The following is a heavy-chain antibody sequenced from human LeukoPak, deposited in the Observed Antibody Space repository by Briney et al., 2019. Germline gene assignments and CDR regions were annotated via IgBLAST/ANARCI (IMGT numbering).Heavy chain of an antibody. CDR2: ISSSSSYI. CDR1: GFTFSSYS. J-gene: IGHJ3*02. CDR3: AREWGRVGAHAFDI. Sequence: PGGSLRLSCAASGFTFSSYSMNWVRQAPGKGLEWVSSISSSSSYIYYADSVKGRFTISRDNAKNSLYLQMNSLRAEDTAVYYCAREWGRVGAHAFDIWGKGTMVTVSS. V-gene: IGHV3-21*01. D-gene: IGHD1-26*01.